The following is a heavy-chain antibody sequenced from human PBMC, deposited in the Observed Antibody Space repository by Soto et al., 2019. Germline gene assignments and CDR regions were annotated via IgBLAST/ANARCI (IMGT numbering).Heavy chain of an antibody. CDR3: ARAKLDLGRDGYNYFDY. Sequence: GGSLRLSCAASGFVFSSYAMSWVRQAPGKGLERVSAITTSGLNTYYSDSVKGRFIISRDNSKNTLFLQMDSLTVEDTAVYYCARAKLDLGRDGYNYFDYWGQGTLVTVSS. D-gene: IGHD5-12*01. CDR1: GFVFSSYA. J-gene: IGHJ4*02. CDR2: ITTSGLNT. V-gene: IGHV3-23*01.